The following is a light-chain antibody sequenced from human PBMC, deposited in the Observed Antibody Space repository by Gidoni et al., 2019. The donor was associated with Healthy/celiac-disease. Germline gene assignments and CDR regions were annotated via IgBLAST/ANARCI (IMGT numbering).Light chain of an antibody. CDR3: QSYDSSLSGSVV. Sequence: QSVLTQPPSVSVAPGQRVTISCTGSSSNIGAGYDVHWYQQLPVTAPKLLIYGNSNRPSGVPDRFSGSKSGTSASLAITGLQAEDEADYYCQSYDSSLSGSVVFGGGTKLTVL. CDR1: SSNIGAGYD. J-gene: IGLJ2*01. CDR2: GNS. V-gene: IGLV1-40*01.